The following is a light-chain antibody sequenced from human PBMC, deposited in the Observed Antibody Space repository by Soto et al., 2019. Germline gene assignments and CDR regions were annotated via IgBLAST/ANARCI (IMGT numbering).Light chain of an antibody. CDR3: QQSYDTPQIS. Sequence: DIQMTQSPSSLSASVGDRVTITCRARENINNFLNWYQQKPGRAPKLLIYAASSLQSGVPSRFSGSGSGTDFTLTISSLQPDDFATYYCQQSYDTPQISLGPGTKVDFK. J-gene: IGKJ3*01. CDR2: AAS. V-gene: IGKV1-39*01. CDR1: ENINNF.